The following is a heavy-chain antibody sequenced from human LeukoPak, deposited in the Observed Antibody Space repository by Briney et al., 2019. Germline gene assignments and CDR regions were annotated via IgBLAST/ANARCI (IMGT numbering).Heavy chain of an antibody. CDR2: IYYSGST. D-gene: IGHD1-26*01. V-gene: IGHV4-39*07. Sequence: SETLSLTCTVSGGSISSSSYYWGWIRQPPGKGLEWIGSIYYSGSTYYNPSLKSRVTISVDTSKNQFSLKLSSVTAADTAVYYCARDARQWELLLGYFDYWGQGTLVTVSS. CDR3: ARDARQWELLLGYFDY. CDR1: GGSISSSSYY. J-gene: IGHJ4*02.